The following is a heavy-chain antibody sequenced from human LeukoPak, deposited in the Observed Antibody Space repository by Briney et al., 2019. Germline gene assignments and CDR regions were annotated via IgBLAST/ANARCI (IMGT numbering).Heavy chain of an antibody. J-gene: IGHJ3*02. CDR2: INPNSGGT. D-gene: IGHD2-2*02. V-gene: IGHV1-2*02. CDR3: ARERAIRGAFDI. CDR1: GYTFTGYY. Sequence: ASVKVSCKASGYTFTGYYMHWVRQAPGQGLEWMGWINPNSGGTNYAQKFQGRVTMTRDTSISTAYMELSRLRSDDTAVYYCARERAIRGAFDIWGQGTMVTVSS.